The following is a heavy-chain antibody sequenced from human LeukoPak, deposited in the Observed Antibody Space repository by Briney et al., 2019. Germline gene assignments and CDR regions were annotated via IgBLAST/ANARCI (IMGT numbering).Heavy chain of an antibody. J-gene: IGHJ4*02. CDR1: GYTFTGYY. CDR2: INPNSGGT. V-gene: IGHV1-2*02. D-gene: IGHD3-22*01. CDR3: AREPHYYDSSGSADY. Sequence: ASVKLSCKASGYTFTGYYMHWVRQAPGQGHEWMGWINPNSGGTNYAQKFQGRVTMPRDTSISTAYMELSRLRSDDTAVYYCAREPHYYDSSGSADYWGQGTLVTVSS.